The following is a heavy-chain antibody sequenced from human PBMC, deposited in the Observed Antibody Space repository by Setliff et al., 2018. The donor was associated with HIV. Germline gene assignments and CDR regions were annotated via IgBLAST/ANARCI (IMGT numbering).Heavy chain of an antibody. CDR1: GGSVSSGSYY. J-gene: IGHJ4*02. V-gene: IGHV4-61*01. Sequence: SETLSLTCSVSGGSVSSGSYYWGWIRQPPGKGLERIGQIHTSGSTNYNPSLTSRVTISADTSRNQFSLKLTSVTAADTAIYYCARGVNFDYWGQGTQVTVSS. D-gene: IGHD3-3*01. CDR3: ARGVNFDY. CDR2: IHTSGST.